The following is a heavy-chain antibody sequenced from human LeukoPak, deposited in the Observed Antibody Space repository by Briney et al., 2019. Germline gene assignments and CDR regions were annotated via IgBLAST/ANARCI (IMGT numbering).Heavy chain of an antibody. V-gene: IGHV3-64*01. J-gene: IGHJ4*02. D-gene: IGHD2-2*01. CDR2: ISSYGGST. CDR1: GFTFSNYA. Sequence: GGSLRLSCAASGFTFSNYAMHWVRQAPGKGLEYVSAISSYGGSTYYANSVKGRFTISRDNSKNTLYLQMGSLRAEDMAVYYCAREGEVPAAFDYWGQGTLVTVSS. CDR3: AREGEVPAAFDY.